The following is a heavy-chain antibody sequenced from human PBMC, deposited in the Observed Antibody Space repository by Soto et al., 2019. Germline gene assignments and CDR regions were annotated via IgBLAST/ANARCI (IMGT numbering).Heavy chain of an antibody. CDR1: GGSFSGYY. Sequence: TLSLTCAVYGGSFSGYYWSWIRQPPGKGLEWIGEINHSGSTNYNPSLKSRVTISVDTSKNQFSLKLSSVTAADTAVYYCASRGGGNDYWGQGTLVTVSS. V-gene: IGHV4-34*01. CDR3: ASRGGGNDY. CDR2: INHSGST. J-gene: IGHJ4*02. D-gene: IGHD2-15*01.